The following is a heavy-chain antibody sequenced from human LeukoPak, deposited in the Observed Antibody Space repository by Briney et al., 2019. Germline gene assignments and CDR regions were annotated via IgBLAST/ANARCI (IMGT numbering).Heavy chain of an antibody. J-gene: IGHJ6*02. V-gene: IGHV2-70*11. D-gene: IGHD6-25*01. Sequence: SGPALLKPTQTLTLTCTFSGFSLSASGMCVSWIRQPPGKALEWLARVDWDDDKYYTTSLKTRLTISKDTSKNPVVLTMTNMDPVDTATYYCARIQARTHSRGNYYGMDVWGQGTTVTVSS. CDR3: ARIQARTHSRGNYYGMDV. CDR2: VDWDDDK. CDR1: GFSLSASGMC.